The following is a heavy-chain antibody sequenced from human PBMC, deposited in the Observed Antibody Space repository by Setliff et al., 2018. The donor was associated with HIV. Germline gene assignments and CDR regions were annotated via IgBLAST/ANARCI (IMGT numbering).Heavy chain of an antibody. Sequence: PGESLKISCTASGFTFTNAWLTWVRQAPGKGLEWVGRIKRKTDGGTTDYAAPVKGRFNISRDDSRNILYLQMNNLKTEDTAMYYCTTDWGGGGGAPLDPWGQGTLVTVSS. CDR2: IKRKTDGGTT. J-gene: IGHJ5*02. V-gene: IGHV3-15*01. CDR3: TTDWGGGGGAPLDP. CDR1: GFTFTNAW. D-gene: IGHD2-21*01.